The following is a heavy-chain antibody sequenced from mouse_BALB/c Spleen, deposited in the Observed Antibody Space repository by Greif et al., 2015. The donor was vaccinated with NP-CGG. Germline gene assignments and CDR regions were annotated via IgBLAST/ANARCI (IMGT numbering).Heavy chain of an antibody. CDR2: IDPANGNT. D-gene: IGHD4-1*01. Sequence: EVQLQQSGAELVKPGASVKLSCTASGFNIKDTYMHWVKQRPEQGLEWIGRIDPANGNTKYDPKFQGKATIKADTSSNTAYLQLSSLTSEDTAVYYCARKLGRGLYFDYWGQGTTLTVSS. J-gene: IGHJ2*01. CDR3: ARKLGRGLYFDY. V-gene: IGHV14-3*02. CDR1: GFNIKDTY.